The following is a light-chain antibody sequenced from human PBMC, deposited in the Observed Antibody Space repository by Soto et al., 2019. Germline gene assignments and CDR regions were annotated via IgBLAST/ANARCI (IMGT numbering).Light chain of an antibody. Sequence: QSALTQPASVSESPGQSITISCTGSSSDVGGYKYVSWYQQHPGKAPKLLIYDVTNRPSGVSNRFSGSKSGYTASLTISGLQSEDEADYYCSSYTSFKTLVFGTGTKLTDL. CDR3: SSYTSFKTLV. J-gene: IGLJ1*01. CDR2: DVT. V-gene: IGLV2-14*01. CDR1: SSDVGGYKY.